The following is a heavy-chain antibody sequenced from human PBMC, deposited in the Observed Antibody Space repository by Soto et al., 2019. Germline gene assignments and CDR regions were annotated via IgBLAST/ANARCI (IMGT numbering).Heavy chain of an antibody. Sequence: QVQLVQSGAEVKKPGASVKVSCKASGYTFTNYDIHWVRQATGQGLEWMGWMNPDSGNTGQSKQFQGRVTMTRDTSISTAYMEMSSLRSEDTAVYYCARGRFRQTWFDPWGQGTLVTVSS. CDR3: ARGRFRQTWFDP. J-gene: IGHJ5*02. CDR2: MNPDSGNT. V-gene: IGHV1-8*01. CDR1: GYTFTNYD. D-gene: IGHD3-16*01.